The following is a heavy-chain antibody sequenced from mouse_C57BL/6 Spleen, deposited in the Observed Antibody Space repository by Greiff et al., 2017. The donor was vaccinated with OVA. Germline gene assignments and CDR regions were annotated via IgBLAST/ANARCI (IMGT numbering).Heavy chain of an antibody. CDR1: GFTFSSYD. Sequence: EVHLVESGGDLVKPGGSLTLSCAASGFTFSSYDMSWVRQTPDKRLEWVATISTGGSYTYYPDSVKGRFTISRDKAKNTLYLQTSRLKSEDTAMYYCARHGQGYFCDWGQGTTLTVSS. CDR3: ARHGQGYFCD. D-gene: IGHD3-3*01. CDR2: ISTGGSYT. V-gene: IGHV5-6*01. J-gene: IGHJ2*01.